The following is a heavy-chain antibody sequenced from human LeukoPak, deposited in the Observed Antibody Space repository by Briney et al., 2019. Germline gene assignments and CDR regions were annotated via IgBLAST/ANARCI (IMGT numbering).Heavy chain of an antibody. D-gene: IGHD3-3*01. J-gene: IGHJ6*02. Sequence: ASVKVSCKASGGTFSSYAISWVRQAPGQGLEWMGWISAYNGNTNYAQKLQGRVTMTTGTSTSTAYMELRSLRSDDTAVYYCARGSGYYINGMDVWGQGTTVTVSS. CDR3: ARGSGYYINGMDV. CDR2: ISAYNGNT. CDR1: GGTFSSYA. V-gene: IGHV1-18*01.